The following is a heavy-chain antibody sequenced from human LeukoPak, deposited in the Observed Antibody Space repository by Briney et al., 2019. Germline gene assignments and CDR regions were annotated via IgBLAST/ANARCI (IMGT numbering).Heavy chain of an antibody. Sequence: GGSLRLSCAVSGFTFSSHWMAWVRQAPGKGPEWVANISEDGSVKYYADSVKGRFTISRDNSKSTLYLQMNSLRAEDTAVYYCARDEGYNPYYYYYGMDVWGQGTTVTVSS. CDR3: ARDEGYNPYYYYYGMDV. D-gene: IGHD5-24*01. CDR1: GFTFSSHW. CDR2: ISEDGSVK. J-gene: IGHJ6*02. V-gene: IGHV3-7*01.